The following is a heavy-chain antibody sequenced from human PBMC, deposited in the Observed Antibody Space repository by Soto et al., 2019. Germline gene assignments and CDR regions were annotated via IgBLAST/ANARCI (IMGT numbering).Heavy chain of an antibody. D-gene: IGHD6-19*01. CDR1: GGSISSYY. Sequence: QVQLQESGPGLVKPSETLSLTCTVSGGSISSYYWNWIRQPLGKGLEWNGYIHYTGSTNHNPSLTSRVTISVDTSTNQFSLKLRSVTAADTAVYYCARAGDNIDYWGQGTLVTVSS. CDR2: IHYTGST. V-gene: IGHV4-59*01. J-gene: IGHJ4*02. CDR3: ARAGDNIDY.